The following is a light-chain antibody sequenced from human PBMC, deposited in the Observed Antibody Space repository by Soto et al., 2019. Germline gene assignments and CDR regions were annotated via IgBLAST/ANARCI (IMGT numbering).Light chain of an antibody. J-gene: IGKJ4*01. V-gene: IGKV3-11*01. CDR3: QQRSNWLT. CDR1: QSVSSY. CDR2: DAS. Sequence: IVLTQSPATLYLSTGERATLSCRASQSVSSYLAWYQQKPGQAPRLLIYDASNRATGIPARFSGSGSGTDFTLTISSLEPEDFAVYYCQQRSNWLTFGGGTKVEIK.